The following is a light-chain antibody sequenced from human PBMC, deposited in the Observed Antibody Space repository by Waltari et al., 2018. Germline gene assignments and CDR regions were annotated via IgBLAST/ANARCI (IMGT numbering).Light chain of an antibody. J-gene: IGLJ3*02. V-gene: IGLV3-21*02. Sequence: SYVLTQPPSVSVAPGQTARITCGGYNIARQSVHWYQERQGQAPGLVVYDDRDRPSGIPERFSGSNSGNTATLTISRVEAGDEADYYCQVWDSSSDHQVFGGGTKLTVL. CDR2: DDR. CDR3: QVWDSSSDHQV. CDR1: NIARQS.